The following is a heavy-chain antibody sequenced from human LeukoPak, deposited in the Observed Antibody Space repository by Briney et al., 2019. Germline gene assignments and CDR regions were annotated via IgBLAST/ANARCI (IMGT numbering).Heavy chain of an antibody. D-gene: IGHD3-10*01. Sequence: ASVKVSCTASGHTFTSYYMHWVRQAPGQGLEWMGIISPSGYSTSYAQTFQGRVTMTRDTSTSTVYVELSSLRPEDTAVYYCARGRGSGSYQEYHFDYWGQGSQVTVSS. J-gene: IGHJ4*02. CDR2: ISPSGYST. V-gene: IGHV1-46*01. CDR1: GHTFTSYY. CDR3: ARGRGSGSYQEYHFDY.